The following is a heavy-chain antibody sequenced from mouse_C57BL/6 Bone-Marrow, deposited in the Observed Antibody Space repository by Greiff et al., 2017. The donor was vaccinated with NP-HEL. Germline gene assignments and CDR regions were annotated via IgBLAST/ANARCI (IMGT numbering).Heavy chain of an antibody. J-gene: IGHJ2*01. CDR1: GYTFTSYW. CDR2: IDPSDSYT. D-gene: IGHD1-1*01. CDR3: AAVGGDNFDY. V-gene: IGHV1-69*01. Sequence: VKLQQPGAELVMPGASVKLSCKASGYTFTSYWMHWVKQRPGQGLEWIGEIDPSDSYTTYNQKFKGKSTLTVDKSTSTAYIQLSSLTDEDASVYYCAAVGGDNFDYWGQGTALTVTS.